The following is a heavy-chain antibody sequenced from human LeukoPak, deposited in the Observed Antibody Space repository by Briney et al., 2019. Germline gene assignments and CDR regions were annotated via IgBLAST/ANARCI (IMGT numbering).Heavy chain of an antibody. V-gene: IGHV4-59*01. J-gene: IGHJ4*02. CDR2: IHYTGTT. CDR3: ARFVGARYGRPFDY. D-gene: IGHD1-26*01. CDR1: GGSTTYYY. Sequence: SETLSLTCTVSGGSTTYYYWSWIRQPPGRGLEWIGYIHYTGTTNYNSSLKSRVTISVDTSKNQVSLKLSSVTAADTAVYFCARFVGARYGRPFDYWGQGIVVSVSS.